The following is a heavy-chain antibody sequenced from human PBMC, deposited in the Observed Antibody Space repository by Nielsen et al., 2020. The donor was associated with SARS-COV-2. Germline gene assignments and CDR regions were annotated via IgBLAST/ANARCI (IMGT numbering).Heavy chain of an antibody. CDR2: IYSGGST. D-gene: IGHD5-18*01. CDR1: GLIVSSNY. J-gene: IGHJ4*02. CDR3: AKFYSYGFDY. V-gene: IGHV3-53*01. Sequence: GGWLRLCCAASGLIVSSNYMIRVRQAPGKGLERVSVIYSGGSTYYADSVKGRFTISRDNSKNTLYLQMNSLRAEDTAVYYCAKFYSYGFDYWGQGTLVTVSS.